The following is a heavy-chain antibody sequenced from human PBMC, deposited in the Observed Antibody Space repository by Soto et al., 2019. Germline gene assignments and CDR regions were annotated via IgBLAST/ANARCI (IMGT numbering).Heavy chain of an antibody. CDR3: ARQGKEHYYYYYGMDV. D-gene: IGHD1-1*01. CDR1: GYSFTSYW. Sequence: GESLKISCKGSGYSFTSYWIGWVRQMPGKGLEWMGIIYPGDSDTRYSPSFQGQVTISADKSISTAYLQWSSLKASDTAMYYCARQGKEHYYYYYGMDVWGQGTTVTVSS. CDR2: IYPGDSDT. V-gene: IGHV5-51*01. J-gene: IGHJ6*02.